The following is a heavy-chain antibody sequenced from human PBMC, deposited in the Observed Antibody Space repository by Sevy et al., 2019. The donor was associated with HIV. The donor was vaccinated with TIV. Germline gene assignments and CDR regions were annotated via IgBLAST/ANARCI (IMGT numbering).Heavy chain of an antibody. CDR2: ISWDGGST. V-gene: IGHV3-43*01. CDR3: AKDIGAGGLPLGNFDY. Sequence: GGSLRLSCAASAFTFDDYTMHWVRQAPGKGLEWVSLISWDGGSTYYADSVKGRFTISRDNSKNSLYLQMNSLRTEDTALYYCAKDIGAGGLPLGNFDYWGQGTLVTVSS. D-gene: IGHD1-26*01. J-gene: IGHJ4*02. CDR1: AFTFDDYT.